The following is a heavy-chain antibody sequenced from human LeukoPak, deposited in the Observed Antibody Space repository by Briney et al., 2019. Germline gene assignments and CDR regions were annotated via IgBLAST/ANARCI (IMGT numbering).Heavy chain of an antibody. CDR1: GYTFTGYY. Sequence: GASVKVSCKASGYTFTGYYMHWVRQAPGQGLEWMGWINPNSGGTNYAQKFQGRVTMTRDTSISTAYMELSRLRSDDTAVYYCARDRQGYDFWSGWMDVWGKGTTVTVSS. D-gene: IGHD3-3*01. CDR2: INPNSGGT. CDR3: ARDRQGYDFWSGWMDV. J-gene: IGHJ6*04. V-gene: IGHV1-2*02.